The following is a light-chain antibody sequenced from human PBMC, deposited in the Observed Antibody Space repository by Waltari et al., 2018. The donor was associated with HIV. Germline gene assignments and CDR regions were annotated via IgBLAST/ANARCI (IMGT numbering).Light chain of an antibody. CDR3: AAWDDSLSGLVV. CDR2: INN. Sequence: QSVLTQPPSASGTPGQRVTISCSGSSSNIGSNTVNWYQQLPGTAPRLLIYINNQRPSGVPDRFFGSKSCTSSSLAISGLQSEDEADYYCAAWDDSLSGLVVFGGGTKLTVL. J-gene: IGLJ2*01. V-gene: IGLV1-44*01. CDR1: SSNIGSNT.